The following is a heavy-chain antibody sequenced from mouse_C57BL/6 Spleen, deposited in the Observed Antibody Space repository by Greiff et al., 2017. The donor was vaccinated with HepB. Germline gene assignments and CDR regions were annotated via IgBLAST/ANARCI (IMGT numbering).Heavy chain of an antibody. D-gene: IGHD1-1*01. V-gene: IGHV5-17*01. Sequence: EVMLVESGGGLVKPGGSLKLSCAASGFTFSDYGMHWVRQAPEKGLEWVAYISSGSSTIYYADTGKGRFTISRGNAKNTLFLQMTSLGSEDTAMYECARNGGYYGSSSFAYGGQGTLVTVSA. CDR1: GFTFSDYG. CDR2: ISSGSSTI. J-gene: IGHJ3*01. CDR3: ARNGGYYGSSSFAY.